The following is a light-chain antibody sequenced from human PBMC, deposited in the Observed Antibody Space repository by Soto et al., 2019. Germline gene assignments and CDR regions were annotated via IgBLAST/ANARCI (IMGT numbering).Light chain of an antibody. CDR1: QSVSSSY. Sequence: EIVLTQSPGTLSLSPGERATLSCRASQSVSSSYLAWYQQKPGQAPRLLIYGASSRATGIPDRFIGSGSGTDFTLTISRLEPEDFAVYYCQQYGSSPGTFGQGTELEIK. CDR2: GAS. J-gene: IGKJ2*02. CDR3: QQYGSSPGT. V-gene: IGKV3-20*01.